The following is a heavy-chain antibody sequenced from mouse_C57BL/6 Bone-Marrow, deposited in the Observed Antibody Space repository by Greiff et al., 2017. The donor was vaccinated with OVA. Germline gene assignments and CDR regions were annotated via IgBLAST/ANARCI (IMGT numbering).Heavy chain of an antibody. D-gene: IGHD3-2*02. J-gene: IGHJ4*01. CDR3: TKAQATFQSSHYYAMDY. Sequence: VQLQQSGAELVRPGASVKLSCTASGFNIKDDYMHWVKQRPEQGLEWIGWIDPENGDTEYASKFQGKATITADTSSNTAYLQLSSLTSEDTAVYYCTKAQATFQSSHYYAMDYRGQGTSVTVSS. CDR2: IDPENGDT. CDR1: GFNIKDDY. V-gene: IGHV14-4*01.